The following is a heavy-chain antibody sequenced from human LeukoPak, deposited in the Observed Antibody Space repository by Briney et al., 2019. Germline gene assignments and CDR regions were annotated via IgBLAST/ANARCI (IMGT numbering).Heavy chain of an antibody. CDR1: GFTFDDYA. J-gene: IGHJ3*02. CDR2: ISGDGDDT. Sequence: GGSLRLSCAASGFTFDDYAMHWVRQAPGKGQEWVSVISGDGDDTHYADSVKGRFTISRDNRKNSLYLQMNSLRTEDTALFYCAKYGVVIGASTVDAFDIWGQGTMVTVSS. V-gene: IGHV3-43*02. D-gene: IGHD2-15*01. CDR3: AKYGVVIGASTVDAFDI.